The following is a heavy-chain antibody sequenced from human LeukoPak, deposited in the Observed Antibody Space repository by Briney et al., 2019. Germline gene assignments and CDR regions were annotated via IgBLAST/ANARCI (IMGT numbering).Heavy chain of an antibody. V-gene: IGHV3-48*02. J-gene: IGHJ4*02. CDR2: ITSSSTLI. Sequence: HPGGSLRLSCAASGFTFSSYSMNWVRQAPGKGLEWVSYITSSSTLIYYADSVKGRFTISRDNAKNSLYLQMNSLRDEDTAVYYCAKPHGYSFTNYFDYWGQGTLVTVSS. CDR3: AKPHGYSFTNYFDY. CDR1: GFTFSSYS. D-gene: IGHD5-18*01.